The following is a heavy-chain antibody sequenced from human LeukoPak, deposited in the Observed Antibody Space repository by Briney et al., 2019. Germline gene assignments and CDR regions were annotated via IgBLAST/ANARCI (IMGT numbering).Heavy chain of an antibody. Sequence: PSETLSLTCTVSGGSISSGSYYWSWIRQPAGKGLEWIGRIYTSGSTNYNPSLKSRVTISVDTSKIQFSLKLSSVTAADTAVYYCARGRMVRRTQYYYYYYYMDVWGKGTTVTISS. D-gene: IGHD3-10*01. V-gene: IGHV4-61*02. CDR3: ARGRMVRRTQYYYYYYYMDV. J-gene: IGHJ6*03. CDR2: IYTSGST. CDR1: GGSISSGSYY.